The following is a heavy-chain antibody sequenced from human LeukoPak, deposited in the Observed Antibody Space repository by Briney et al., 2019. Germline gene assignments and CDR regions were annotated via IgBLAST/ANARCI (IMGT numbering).Heavy chain of an antibody. CDR2: IKHDGGDK. D-gene: IGHD3-9*01. J-gene: IGHJ4*02. CDR1: GFTFSNYW. V-gene: IGHV3-7*03. Sequence: PGRSLRLSCAASGFTFSNYWMSWVRQAPGKGLEWVANIKHDGGDKHYVDSVKGRFTIARDSAKNPLNLQMNSLRAEDTAVYYCARGGNYDILTGYIFDYWGQGTLVTVSS. CDR3: ARGGNYDILTGYIFDY.